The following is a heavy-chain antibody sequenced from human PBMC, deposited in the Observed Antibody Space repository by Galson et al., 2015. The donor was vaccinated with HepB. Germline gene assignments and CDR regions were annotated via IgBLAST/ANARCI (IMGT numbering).Heavy chain of an antibody. J-gene: IGHJ4*02. CDR3: ARGGRYYFDY. Sequence: CAISGDSVSSNSAAWTWIRQSPSRGLEWLGRTYYRSKWYNDYAVSVKSRITINPDTSKNQFSLQLNSVTPEDTAVYYCARGGRYYFDYWGQGTLVTVSS. V-gene: IGHV6-1*01. CDR1: GDSVSSNSAA. D-gene: IGHD1-26*01. CDR2: TYYRSKWYN.